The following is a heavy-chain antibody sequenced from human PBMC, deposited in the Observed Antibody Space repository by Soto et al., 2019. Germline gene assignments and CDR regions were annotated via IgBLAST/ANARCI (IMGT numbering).Heavy chain of an antibody. CDR2: MNPNSGNT. Sequence: ASVKVSCKASGYTFTSYDINWVRQATGQGLEWMGWMNPNSGNTGYAQKFQGRVTMTRNTSISTAYMELSSLRSEDTAVYYCARTVLDPYYYYYYMDVWGKGTTVTVS. J-gene: IGHJ6*03. D-gene: IGHD4-4*01. V-gene: IGHV1-8*01. CDR3: ARTVLDPYYYYYYMDV. CDR1: GYTFTSYD.